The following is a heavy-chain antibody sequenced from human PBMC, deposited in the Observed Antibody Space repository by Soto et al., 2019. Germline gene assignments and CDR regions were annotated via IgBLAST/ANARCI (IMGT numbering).Heavy chain of an antibody. CDR1: GFTFSNNW. CDR3: ARVDSRGYYPYYHYYGMDV. V-gene: IGHV3-7*01. Sequence: GVSLRLSCAASGFTFSNNWMSWVRQALGKGLEWVANIKQDGSEKYYVDSVKGRFTISRDNAKNSLYLQMNSLRAEDTAVYYCARVDSRGYYPYYHYYGMDVWGQGTTVTVSS. D-gene: IGHD3-22*01. CDR2: IKQDGSEK. J-gene: IGHJ6*02.